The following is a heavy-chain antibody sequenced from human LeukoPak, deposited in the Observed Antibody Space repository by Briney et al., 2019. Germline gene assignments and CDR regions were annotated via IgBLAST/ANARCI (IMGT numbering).Heavy chain of an antibody. V-gene: IGHV1-18*01. D-gene: IGHD6-19*01. Sequence: ASVKVSCKTSGYTFSNYVLTWVRQAPGQGLEWMGRISTYTGNSNYAQKYQDRVTMTTDTSTSTAYMELSRLRSDDTAVYFCARESVAGQFDYWGQGTLVTVSS. CDR2: ISTYTGNS. CDR1: GYTFSNYV. J-gene: IGHJ4*02. CDR3: ARESVAGQFDY.